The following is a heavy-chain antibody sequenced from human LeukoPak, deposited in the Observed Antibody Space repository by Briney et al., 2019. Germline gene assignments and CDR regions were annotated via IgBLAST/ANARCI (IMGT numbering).Heavy chain of an antibody. V-gene: IGHV3-13*01. Sequence: GGSLRLSCAASGFTFSSYDMHWVRQATGKGLEWVSAIGTAGDTYYPGSVKGRFTISRGNAKNSLYLQMNSLRAGDTAVYYCARMNEYDSLDYWGQGTLVTVSS. J-gene: IGHJ4*02. CDR2: IGTAGDT. D-gene: IGHD3-22*01. CDR3: ARMNEYDSLDY. CDR1: GFTFSSYD.